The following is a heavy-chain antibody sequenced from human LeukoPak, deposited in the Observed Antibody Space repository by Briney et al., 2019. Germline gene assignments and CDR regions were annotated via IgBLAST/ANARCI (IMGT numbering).Heavy chain of an antibody. J-gene: IGHJ6*03. CDR2: ISGSGGST. Sequence: GGSLRLSCAASGFTFSSYSMNWVRQAPGKGLEWVSAISGSGGSTYYADSVKGRFTISRDNAKNSLYLQMNSLRAEDTAVYYCARDLFTMVRGVIKDYYMDVWGKGTTVTVSS. V-gene: IGHV3-21*01. CDR3: ARDLFTMVRGVIKDYYMDV. D-gene: IGHD3-10*01. CDR1: GFTFSSYS.